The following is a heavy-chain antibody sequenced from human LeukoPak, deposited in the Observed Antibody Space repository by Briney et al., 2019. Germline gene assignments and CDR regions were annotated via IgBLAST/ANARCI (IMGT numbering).Heavy chain of an antibody. Sequence: ASVKVSCKASGYTFTIYGISWVRQAPGQGLEWMGWISAYNGNTNYAQKLQGRVTMTTDTSTSTAYMELRSLRSDDTAVYYCARGALIYDILTGSGSSDAFDIWGQGTMVTVSS. CDR2: ISAYNGNT. J-gene: IGHJ3*02. CDR1: GYTFTIYG. V-gene: IGHV1-18*04. CDR3: ARGALIYDILTGSGSSDAFDI. D-gene: IGHD3-9*01.